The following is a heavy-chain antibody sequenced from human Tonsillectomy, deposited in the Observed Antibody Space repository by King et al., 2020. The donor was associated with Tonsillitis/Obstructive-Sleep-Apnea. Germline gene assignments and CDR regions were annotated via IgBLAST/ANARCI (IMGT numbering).Heavy chain of an antibody. CDR3: ASQYYDSSGYYYFDY. V-gene: IGHV1-69*10. CDR2: IIPIFAVT. CDR1: GGTFGSYA. D-gene: IGHD3-22*01. J-gene: IGHJ4*02. Sequence: QLVQSGAEVKKPGSSVKVSCKASGGTFGSYAITWVRQAPGQGLEWMGGIIPIFAVTNYAQKFQGRVTIAADKSTSTANMELSSLRSEDTPVYYCASQYYDSSGYYYFDYWGQGTLVTVSS.